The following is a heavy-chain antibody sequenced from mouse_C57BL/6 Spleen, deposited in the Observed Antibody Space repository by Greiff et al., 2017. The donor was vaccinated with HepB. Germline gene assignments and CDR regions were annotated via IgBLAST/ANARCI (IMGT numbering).Heavy chain of an antibody. J-gene: IGHJ2*01. CDR2: IDPSDSYT. V-gene: IGHV1-59*01. Sequence: VQLQQSGAELVRPGTSVKLSCKASGYTFTSYWMHWVKQRPGQGLEWIGVIDPSDSYTNYNQKFKGKATLTVEKSSSTAYMQLSSLTSEDSAVYYCAREGTGTRDFDYWGQGTTLTVSS. CDR1: GYTFTSYW. CDR3: AREGTGTRDFDY. D-gene: IGHD4-1*01.